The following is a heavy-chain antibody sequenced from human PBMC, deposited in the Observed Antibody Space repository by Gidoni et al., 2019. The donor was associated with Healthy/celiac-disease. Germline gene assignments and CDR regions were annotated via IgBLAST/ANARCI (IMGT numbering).Heavy chain of an antibody. D-gene: IGHD2-15*01. CDR3: ARDVGYCSGGSCYYYGMDV. V-gene: IGHV3-53*01. CDR1: GFTVSSNY. Sequence: EVQLVESGGGLIQPGGSLRLSCAASGFTVSSNYISWVRQAPGKGLEWVSVIYSGGSTYYADSVKGRFTISRDNSKNTLYLQMNSLRAEDTAVYYCARDVGYCSGGSCYYYGMDVWGQGTTVTVSS. CDR2: IYSGGST. J-gene: IGHJ6*02.